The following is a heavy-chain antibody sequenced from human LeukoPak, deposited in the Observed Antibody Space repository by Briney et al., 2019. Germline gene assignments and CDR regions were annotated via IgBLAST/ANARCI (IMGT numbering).Heavy chain of an antibody. CDR3: ARWYYSGWAFDY. Sequence: RSQTLSPTCTLSGGTISSYYWKWIRQPPGKGLEWIRYIHSSGSTKYNPSRKSRVTISVATSKNKFSLKLSSVTAADTAVYYWARWYYSGWAFDYWGQGTLVTVSS. J-gene: IGHJ4*02. CDR2: IHSSGST. D-gene: IGHD6-19*01. V-gene: IGHV4-59*08. CDR1: GGTISSYY.